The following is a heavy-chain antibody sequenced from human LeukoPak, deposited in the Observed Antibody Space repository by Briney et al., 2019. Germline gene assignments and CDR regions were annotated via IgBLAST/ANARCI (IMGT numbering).Heavy chain of an antibody. J-gene: IGHJ3*02. CDR3: ASLDPGEMDDAFDI. D-gene: IGHD3/OR15-3a*01. CDR1: GFTFSNYW. V-gene: IGHV3-21*01. CDR2: ISSSSSYI. Sequence: AGGSLRLSCTASGFTFSNYWMHWVRQAPGKGLEWVSSISSSSSYIYYADSVKGRFTISRDNAKNSLYLQMNSLRAEDTAVYYCASLDPGEMDDAFDIWGQGTMVTVSS.